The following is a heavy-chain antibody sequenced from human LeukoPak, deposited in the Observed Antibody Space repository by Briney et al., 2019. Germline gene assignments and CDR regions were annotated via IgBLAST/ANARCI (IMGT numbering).Heavy chain of an antibody. D-gene: IGHD2-2*03. CDR1: GFTLSVYG. CDR2: ISYDGSNK. Sequence: PGGSLRLSRAASGFTLSVYGMHWVRQAPGKGLEWVAVISYDGSNKYYADSVKGRFTISRDNSNNTLYLQMDSLGTEDTAVYYCAKDDWIFSKAFDIWGQGTMVTVSS. V-gene: IGHV3-30*18. J-gene: IGHJ3*02. CDR3: AKDDWIFSKAFDI.